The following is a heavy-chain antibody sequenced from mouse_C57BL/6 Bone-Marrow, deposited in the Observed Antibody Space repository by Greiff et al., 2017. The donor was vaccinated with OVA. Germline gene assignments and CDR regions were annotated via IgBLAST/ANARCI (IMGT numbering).Heavy chain of an antibody. D-gene: IGHD1-1*01. J-gene: IGHJ2*01. CDR2: IWSGGST. V-gene: IGHV2-2*01. CDR1: GFSLTSYG. CDR3: ARQPYYGSSYSYFDY. Sequence: VQGVESGPGLVQPSQSLSITCTVSGFSLTSYGVHWVRQSPGKGLEWLGVIWSGGSTDYNAAFISRLSISKDNSKSQVFFKMNSLQADDTSIYYCARQPYYGSSYSYFDYWGQGTTLTVSS.